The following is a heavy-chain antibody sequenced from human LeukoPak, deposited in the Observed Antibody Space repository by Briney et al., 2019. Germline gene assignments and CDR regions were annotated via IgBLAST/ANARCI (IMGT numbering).Heavy chain of an antibody. V-gene: IGHV4-39*01. CDR1: GGSISSSSYY. Sequence: SETLSLTCTVSGGSISSSSYYWGWIRQPPGKGLEWIGSIYYSGSTYYNPSLKSRVTISVDTSKNQFSLKLSSVTAADTAVYYCAKTTRGYCSSTSCYVWWYFDLWGRGTLVTVSS. CDR2: IYYSGST. J-gene: IGHJ2*01. CDR3: AKTTRGYCSSTSCYVWWYFDL. D-gene: IGHD2-2*01.